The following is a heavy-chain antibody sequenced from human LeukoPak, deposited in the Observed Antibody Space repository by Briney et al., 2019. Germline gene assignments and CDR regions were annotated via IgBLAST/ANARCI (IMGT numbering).Heavy chain of an antibody. V-gene: IGHV3-23*01. CDR2: ISGSGGST. Sequence: GGSLRLSCAASGFTFSSYAMSWVRQAPGKGLEWVSAISGSGGSTYYADSVKGRFTISRDNSKNTLYLQMNSLRAEDTAVYYCAKSSAPTLNGGQDYLDYWGQGTLVTVSS. J-gene: IGHJ4*02. CDR3: AKSSAPTLNGGQDYLDY. D-gene: IGHD6-25*01. CDR1: GFTFSSYA.